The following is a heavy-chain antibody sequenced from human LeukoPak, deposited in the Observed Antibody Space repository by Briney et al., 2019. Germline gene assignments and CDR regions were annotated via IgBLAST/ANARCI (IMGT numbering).Heavy chain of an antibody. D-gene: IGHD6-6*01. V-gene: IGHV4-39*01. CDR1: GGSISSSSYY. CDR3: ARRIPYSSSNWFDP. J-gene: IGHJ5*02. Sequence: KTSETLSLTCTVSGGSISSSSYYWGWIRQPPGKGLEWIGSIYYSGGTYYNPSLKSRVTISVDTSKNQFSLKLSSVTAADTAVYYCARRIPYSSSNWFDPWGQGTLVTVSS. CDR2: IYYSGGT.